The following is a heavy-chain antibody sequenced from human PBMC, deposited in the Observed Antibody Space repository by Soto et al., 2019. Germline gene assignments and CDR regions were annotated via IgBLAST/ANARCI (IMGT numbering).Heavy chain of an antibody. D-gene: IGHD2-15*01. CDR3: ARESRYCSGGSCYFLPGIDY. V-gene: IGHV1-69*12. Sequence: QVQLVQSGAEVKKPGSSVKVSCKASGGTFSSYAISWVRQAPGQGLEWMGGIIPIFGTENHAQKFQGRVTITADESTSPAYMELSRLRSEDTAVYSCARESRYCSGGSCYFLPGIDYWGQGTLVTVSS. J-gene: IGHJ4*02. CDR1: GGTFSSYA. CDR2: IIPIFGTE.